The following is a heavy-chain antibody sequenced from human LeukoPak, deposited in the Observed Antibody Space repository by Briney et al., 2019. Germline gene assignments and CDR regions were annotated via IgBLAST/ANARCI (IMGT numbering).Heavy chain of an antibody. D-gene: IGHD3-9*01. J-gene: IGHJ4*02. V-gene: IGHV3-21*01. CDR3: ARGGYDILTGSGYDY. CDR1: GFTFSSYS. CDR2: ISSSSSYI. Sequence: GGSLRLSCAASGFTFSSYSMNWVRQAPGKGLEWVSSISSSSSYIYYADSVKGRFTISRDNAKNSLYLQMNSLRAEDTAVYYCARGGYDILTGSGYDYWGQGTLVTVSS.